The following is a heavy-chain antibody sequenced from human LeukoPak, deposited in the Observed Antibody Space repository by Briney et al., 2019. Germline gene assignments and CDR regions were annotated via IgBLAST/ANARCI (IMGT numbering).Heavy chain of an antibody. V-gene: IGHV3-23*01. CDR1: GFTFRSYA. D-gene: IGHD3-10*02. CDR2: INGLGDNP. J-gene: IGHJ4*02. Sequence: GGSLRLSCAASGFTFRSYAMTWVRQTPGKGLQWVSTINGLGDNPSYAETAKGRFTVYRDNSKNTVYLQMNRLRAEDTAIYYCAKVSICYGCYFDYWGPGIPVTVSS. CDR3: AKVSICYGCYFDY.